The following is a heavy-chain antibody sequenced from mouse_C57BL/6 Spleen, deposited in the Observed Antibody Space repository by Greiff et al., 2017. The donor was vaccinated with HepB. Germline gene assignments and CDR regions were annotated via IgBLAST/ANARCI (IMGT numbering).Heavy chain of an antibody. J-gene: IGHJ4*01. Sequence: QVQLQQSGPELVKPGASVKISCKASGYAFSSSWMNWVKQRPGKGLEWIGRIYPGDGDTNYNGKFKGKATLTADKSSSTAYMQLSSLTSEDSAVYFCARSLLRSKSMDYWGQGTSVTVSS. CDR1: GYAFSSSW. D-gene: IGHD1-1*01. V-gene: IGHV1-82*01. CDR3: ARSLLRSKSMDY. CDR2: IYPGDGDT.